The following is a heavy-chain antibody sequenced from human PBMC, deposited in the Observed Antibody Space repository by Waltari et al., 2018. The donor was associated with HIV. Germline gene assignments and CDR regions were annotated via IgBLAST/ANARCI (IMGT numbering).Heavy chain of an antibody. CDR3: ARRASYYDFWGGFSSPAPFDL. D-gene: IGHD3-3*01. J-gene: IGHJ4*02. CDR2: IYPSDGSS. V-gene: IGHV1-46*01. Sequence: QVHLQQSGAEVKKPGASVRISCKTSGYKFTSFYIHWVRQGPGQTLEWMGRIYPSDGSSTAGQKFQGRVTISRDTSTNTVFLDLSRLKSEDTAIYYCARRASYYDFWGGFSSPAPFDLWGQGTLVTVST. CDR1: GYKFTSFY.